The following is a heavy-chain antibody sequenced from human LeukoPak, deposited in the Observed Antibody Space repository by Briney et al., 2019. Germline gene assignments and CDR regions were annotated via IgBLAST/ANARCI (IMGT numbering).Heavy chain of an antibody. D-gene: IGHD6-13*01. CDR3: AIDNDGYSSSWYSNYYYYYGMDV. Sequence: GGSLRLSCAASGFTFSSYAMHWVRQAPGKGLEWVAVISYDGSNKYYADSVKGRFTISRDNSKNTLYLQMNSLRAEDTAVYYCAIDNDGYSSSWYSNYYYYYGMDVWGQGTTVTVSS. CDR2: ISYDGSNK. V-gene: IGHV3-30-3*01. J-gene: IGHJ6*02. CDR1: GFTFSSYA.